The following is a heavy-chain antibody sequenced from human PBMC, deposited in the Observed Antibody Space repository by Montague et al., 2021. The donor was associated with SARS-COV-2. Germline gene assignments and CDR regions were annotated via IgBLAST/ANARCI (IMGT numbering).Heavy chain of an antibody. D-gene: IGHD7-27*01. Sequence: TLSLTCTVSGGSISGDNYYWTWIRQHAGKGLEWIAYIYYTGSTYYXSSFQSRLRTSLDTSKNQFSLTLTSVTAADTAIYYCARNRGWGSRGAGYIDLWGRGTLVTVSS. V-gene: IGHV4-31*03. CDR3: ARNRGWGSRGAGYIDL. CDR2: IYYTGST. J-gene: IGHJ2*01. CDR1: GGSISGDNYY.